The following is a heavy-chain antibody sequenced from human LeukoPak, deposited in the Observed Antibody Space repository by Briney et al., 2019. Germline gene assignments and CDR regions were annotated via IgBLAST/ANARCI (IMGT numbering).Heavy chain of an antibody. CDR3: ARGALASEATFDI. D-gene: IGHD6-6*01. CDR1: DGSINRHY. J-gene: IGHJ3*02. CDR2: ILYSGRT. Sequence: SETLPLTCAVSDGSINRHYWSWIRQPPGKGLEWVGYILYSGRTNYNPSLKSRLTMSVDTSKNQFSLNLRSATAADTAVYYCARGALASEATFDIWGQGTFVTVSS. V-gene: IGHV4-59*11.